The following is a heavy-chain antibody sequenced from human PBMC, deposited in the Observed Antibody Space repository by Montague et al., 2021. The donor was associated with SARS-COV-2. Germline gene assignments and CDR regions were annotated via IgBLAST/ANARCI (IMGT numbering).Heavy chain of an antibody. CDR3: ARNRLSVFDF. CDR1: GFSLTTPGVS. J-gene: IGHJ4*02. Sequence: PALVKPTQTLTLTCSFSGFSLTTPGVSVGWIRQPPGRALEWLAXXXWXXXQYXSRSLGTRLTISPGTSKSQVVLTLTNVDTVDTATYYCARNRLSVFDFWGQGTPVAVSS. CDR2: XXWXXXQ. D-gene: IGHD2/OR15-2a*01. V-gene: IGHV2-70*01.